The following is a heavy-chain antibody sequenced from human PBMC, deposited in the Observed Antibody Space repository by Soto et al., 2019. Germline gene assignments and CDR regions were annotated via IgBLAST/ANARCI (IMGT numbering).Heavy chain of an antibody. D-gene: IGHD5-18*01. Sequence: SETLSLTCAVYGGSFSGYYWTWIRQPPGTGLEWIGEINHSGSTNYNPSLKSRVTISVDTSKNQFSLKLSSVTAAATAVYYCAGVATAMVDYWGQGTLVTVSS. V-gene: IGHV4-34*01. CDR1: GGSFSGYY. J-gene: IGHJ4*02. CDR2: INHSGST. CDR3: AGVATAMVDY.